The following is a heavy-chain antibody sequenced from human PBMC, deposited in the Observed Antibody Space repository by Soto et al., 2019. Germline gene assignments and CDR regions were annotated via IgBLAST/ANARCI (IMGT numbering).Heavy chain of an antibody. Sequence: ASVKVSCKASGGTFSSYAISWVRQAPGQGLEWMGGIIPIFGTANYAQKFQGRVTITADKSTSTAYMELSSLRSEDTAVYYCVRTYYYDSSGYYRAPYYFDDWGQGPLATAS. CDR1: GGTFSSYA. V-gene: IGHV1-69*06. CDR2: IIPIFGTA. J-gene: IGHJ4*02. CDR3: VRTYYYDSSGYYRAPYYFDD. D-gene: IGHD3-22*01.